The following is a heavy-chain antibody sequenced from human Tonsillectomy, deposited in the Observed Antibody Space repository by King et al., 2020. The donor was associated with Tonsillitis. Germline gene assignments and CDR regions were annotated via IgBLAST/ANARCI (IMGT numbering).Heavy chain of an antibody. CDR2: VYYTGST. Sequence: QLQDSGPGLVKPSETLSLTCTVSGGSISSFYYSWIRQPPGKGLEWIGYVYYTGSTSYGPSFKGRVTISVDTSARQVSLKATSVTAADTAVYFCARDTSVVPAFDVWGQGIMVTVSS. J-gene: IGHJ3*01. D-gene: IGHD2-2*01. CDR1: GGSISSFY. CDR3: ARDTSVVPAFDV. V-gene: IGHV4-59*01.